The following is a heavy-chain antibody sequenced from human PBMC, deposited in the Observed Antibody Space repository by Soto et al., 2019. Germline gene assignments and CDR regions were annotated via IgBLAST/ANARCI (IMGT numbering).Heavy chain of an antibody. CDR2: IYYSGST. J-gene: IGHJ5*02. CDR3: ARHGQYCSGGSCYSGLYNWFDP. V-gene: IGHV4-39*01. Sequence: PSETLSLTCTVSGGSISSSSYYWGWIRQPPGKGLEWIGSIYYSGSTYYNPSLKSRVTISVDTSKNQFSLKLSSVTAADTAVYYCARHGQYCSGGSCYSGLYNWFDPWGQGTLVTSPQ. CDR1: GGSISSSSYY. D-gene: IGHD2-15*01.